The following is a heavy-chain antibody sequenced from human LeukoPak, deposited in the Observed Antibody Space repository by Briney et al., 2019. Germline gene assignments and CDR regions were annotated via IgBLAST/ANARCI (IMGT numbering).Heavy chain of an antibody. CDR1: GFTFTSNA. V-gene: IGHV3-30*18. D-gene: IGHD5-12*01. Sequence: GGSLRLSCAACGFTFTSNAMHWVRQAPGKGLEGVGLISFDGTNKYYADSVEGRYPNSRDKSKTPVYLQMNSLRAEDTALYYYPKSRGGNGYDLDQWGQGTLVTVST. J-gene: IGHJ4*02. CDR3: PKSRGGNGYDLDQ. CDR2: ISFDGTNK.